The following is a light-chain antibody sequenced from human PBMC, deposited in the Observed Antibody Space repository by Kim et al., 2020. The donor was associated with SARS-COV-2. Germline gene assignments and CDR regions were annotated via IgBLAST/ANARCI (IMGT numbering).Light chain of an antibody. CDR2: DVT. Sequence: SALTQPASMSGSPGQSITISCTGTSSDVGGYNYVSWYQQHPGKAPKLMIYDVTNRPSGVSNRFSGSKSGNTASLTISGLQAEDEADYYCSSYTSSSTLVFGGGTQLTVL. V-gene: IGLV2-14*03. CDR1: SSDVGGYNY. CDR3: SSYTSSSTLV. J-gene: IGLJ2*01.